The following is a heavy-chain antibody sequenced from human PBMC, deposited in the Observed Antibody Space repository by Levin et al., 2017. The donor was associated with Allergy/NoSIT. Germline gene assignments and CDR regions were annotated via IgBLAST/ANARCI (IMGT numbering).Heavy chain of an antibody. V-gene: IGHV3-23*01. Sequence: GGSLRLSCAASGFIFSTYDMSWVRQAPGKGLEWVSTISGSGGSTSYADSVKGRFTVSRDNSRSTMYLQMNSLRAEDTAVYYCAYRTGFDYWGQGTLVTVSS. CDR1: GFIFSTYD. CDR3: AYRTGFDY. CDR2: ISGSGGST. D-gene: IGHD1-14*01. J-gene: IGHJ4*02.